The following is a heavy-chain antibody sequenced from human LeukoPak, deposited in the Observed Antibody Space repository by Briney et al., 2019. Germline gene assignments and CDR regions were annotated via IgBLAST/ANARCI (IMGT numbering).Heavy chain of an antibody. CDR2: IYYSGST. V-gene: IGHV4-59*08. J-gene: IGHJ5*02. Sequence: PSETLSLTCTVSGGSISSYYWSWIRQPPGKGLEWIGYIYYSGSTNYNPSLKSRVTISVDTSKNQFSLKLSSVTAADTAMYYCARHSWDWFDPWGQGTLVTVSS. CDR1: GGSISSYY. CDR3: ARHSWDWFDP. D-gene: IGHD3-16*01.